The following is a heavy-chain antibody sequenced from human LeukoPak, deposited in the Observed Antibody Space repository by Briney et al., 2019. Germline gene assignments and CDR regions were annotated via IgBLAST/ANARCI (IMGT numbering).Heavy chain of an antibody. CDR2: ISSSSSTI. V-gene: IGHV3-48*02. CDR3: ARGPVVVVITGAFDI. J-gene: IGHJ3*02. Sequence: GGSLRLSCAASGFTFSSYSMNWVRQAPGKGLEWVSYISSSSSTIYYADSVKGRFTISRDNAKNSLYLQMNSLRDEDTAVYYRARGPVVVVITGAFDIWGQGTMVTVSS. D-gene: IGHD3-22*01. CDR1: GFTFSSYS.